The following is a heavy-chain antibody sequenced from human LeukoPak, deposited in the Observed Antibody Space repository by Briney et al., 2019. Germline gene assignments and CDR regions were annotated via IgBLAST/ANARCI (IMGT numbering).Heavy chain of an antibody. CDR3: ARGSIAASGTRWFDP. CDR2: IYYSGST. V-gene: IGHV4-59*12. D-gene: IGHD6-13*01. J-gene: IGHJ5*02. CDR1: GGSISSYY. Sequence: SETLSLTCTVSGGSISSYYWSWIRQPPGKGLEWIGYIYYSGSTNYNPSLQSRVTMSVDTSKNQFSLKVSSVTAADTAVYYCARGSIAASGTRWFDPWGQGTLVTVSS.